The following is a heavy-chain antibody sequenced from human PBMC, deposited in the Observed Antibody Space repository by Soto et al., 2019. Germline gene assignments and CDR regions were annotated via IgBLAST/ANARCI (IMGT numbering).Heavy chain of an antibody. V-gene: IGHV2-5*02. CDR3: AHKGGGDRILDY. Sequence: QITLKESGPTLVKPTQTLTLTCTFSGFSLSTRGVGVGWIRQPPGKALEWLAIIYWDDDKRYSPSLKSRLTITKDTPKNQVVLKMTNMDPVDTATYYCAHKGGGDRILDYWGQGTLVTVSS. J-gene: IGHJ4*02. D-gene: IGHD3-16*01. CDR1: GFSLSTRGVG. CDR2: IYWDDDK.